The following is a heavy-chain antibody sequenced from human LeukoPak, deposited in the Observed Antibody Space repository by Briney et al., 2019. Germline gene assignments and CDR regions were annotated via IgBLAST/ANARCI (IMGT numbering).Heavy chain of an antibody. CDR3: ARGRVSSSTWYSTYYYHFYMDV. CDR2: VDHTGST. J-gene: IGHJ6*03. V-gene: IGHV4-59*01. Sequence: SETLSLTCSVSDDSITMYYWTWIRQPPGKGLEWIGYVDHTGSTNFNPSLNGRVSISRDTTKNLFSLRLRSVTAADTAVYFCARGRVSSSTWYSTYYYHFYMDVWGKGTTVTVSS. D-gene: IGHD1-1*01. CDR1: DDSITMYY.